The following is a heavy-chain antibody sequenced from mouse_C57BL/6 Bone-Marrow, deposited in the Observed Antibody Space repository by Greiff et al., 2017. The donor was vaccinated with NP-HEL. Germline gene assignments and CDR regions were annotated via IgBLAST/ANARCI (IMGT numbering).Heavy chain of an antibody. D-gene: IGHD1-1*01. CDR2: IWSGGST. CDR1: GFSLTSYG. Sequence: VQLVESGPGLVQPSQSLSITCTVSGFSLTSYGVHWVRQPPGKGLEWLGVIWSGGSTDYTAAFISRLSISKDNSKSQVFFKMNSLQADDTAIYYCLGLYYLFAYWGQGTLVTVSA. CDR3: LGLYYLFAY. V-gene: IGHV2-4*01. J-gene: IGHJ3*01.